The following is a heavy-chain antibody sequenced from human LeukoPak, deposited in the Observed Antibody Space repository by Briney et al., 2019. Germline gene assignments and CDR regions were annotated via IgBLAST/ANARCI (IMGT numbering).Heavy chain of an antibody. J-gene: IGHJ6*02. CDR1: GLTFSNYW. CDR2: IDQDGTLK. CDR3: ARKEILYYYGMDV. Sequence: PGGSLRLSCAASGLTFSNYWMSWVRQAPGKGLEWVANIDQDGTLKYYVDSVKGRFTISRDNAKNSLYLQMNSLRAEDTAVYYCARKEILYYYGMDVWGQGTTVTVSS. V-gene: IGHV3-7*01. D-gene: IGHD5-24*01.